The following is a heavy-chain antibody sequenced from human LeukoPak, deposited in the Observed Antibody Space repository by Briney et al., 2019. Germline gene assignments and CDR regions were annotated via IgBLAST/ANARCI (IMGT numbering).Heavy chain of an antibody. J-gene: IGHJ4*02. Sequence: GGSLRLSCAASGFTFSSYAMSWVRQAPGKGLEWVSAISGSGGSTYYADSVKGRFTISRDNSKNTLYLQMNSLRAEDTAVYYCAKAQNYYDSSSGDYWGQGTLVTVSS. CDR1: GFTFSSYA. V-gene: IGHV3-23*01. D-gene: IGHD3-22*01. CDR3: AKAQNYYDSSSGDY. CDR2: ISGSGGST.